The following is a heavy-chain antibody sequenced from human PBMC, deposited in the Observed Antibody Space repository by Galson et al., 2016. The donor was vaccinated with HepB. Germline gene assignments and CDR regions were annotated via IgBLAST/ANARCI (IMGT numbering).Heavy chain of an antibody. J-gene: IGHJ5*02. V-gene: IGHV3-48*04. CDR2: ISSSSGTI. CDR1: GFTFTSFS. Sequence: SLRLSCAVSGFTFTSFSMNWVRQAPGKGLEWISFISSSSGTIHYADSVKGRFTISRDNARNSLYLQMNSLRAEDTAVYYCAKGGFRLLDTWGQGTLVTVSS. CDR3: AKGGFRLLDT. D-gene: IGHD3-10*01.